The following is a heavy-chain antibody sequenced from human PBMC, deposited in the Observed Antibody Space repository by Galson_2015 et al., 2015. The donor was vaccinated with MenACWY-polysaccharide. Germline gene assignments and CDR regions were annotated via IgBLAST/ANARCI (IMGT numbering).Heavy chain of an antibody. J-gene: IGHJ6*02. CDR3: AKSLTSVVPAWSGMDV. V-gene: IGHV3-23*01. Sequence: SLRLSCAASGFTFSSYAMSWVRQAPGKGLEWVSAISGSGGSTYYADSVKGRFTISRDNSKNTLYLQMNSLRAEDTAVYYCAKSLTSVVPAWSGMDVWGQGTTVTVSS. CDR1: GFTFSSYA. D-gene: IGHD2-2*01. CDR2: ISGSGGST.